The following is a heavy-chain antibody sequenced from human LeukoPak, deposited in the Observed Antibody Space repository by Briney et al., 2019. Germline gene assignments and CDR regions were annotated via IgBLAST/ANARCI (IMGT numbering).Heavy chain of an antibody. D-gene: IGHD3-9*01. J-gene: IGHJ4*02. Sequence: PGRSLRLSCAASGFTFSSYGMHWVRQAPGKGLEWVAVIWYDGSNKYYADSVKGRFTISRDNSKNTLYLQMNSLRDEDTAVYYCARDQLYYDILTGPLDYWGQGTLVTVSS. V-gene: IGHV3-33*01. CDR3: ARDQLYYDILTGPLDY. CDR2: IWYDGSNK. CDR1: GFTFSSYG.